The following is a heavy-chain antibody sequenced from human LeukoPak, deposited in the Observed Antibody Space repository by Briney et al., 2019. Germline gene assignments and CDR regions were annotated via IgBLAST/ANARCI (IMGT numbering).Heavy chain of an antibody. V-gene: IGHV4-31*03. CDR3: ASQAATTEEPFDF. CDR2: IYYGGSS. J-gene: IGHJ4*02. D-gene: IGHD5-12*01. CDR1: GVSISSGGCY. Sequence: SQTLSLTCTVSGVSISSGGCYWSWIRQHPGKGLEWIGYIYYGGSSYHNPSLQSRVSISVDTAENQFSLKLSSVTAADTAIYYCASQAATTEEPFDFWGQGTLVTVSS.